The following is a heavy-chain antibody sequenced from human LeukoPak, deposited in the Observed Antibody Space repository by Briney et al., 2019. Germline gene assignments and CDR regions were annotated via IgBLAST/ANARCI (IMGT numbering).Heavy chain of an antibody. Sequence: SETLSLTCTVSGSSISSGGYYWSWIRQPPGKGLEWIGYIYHSGSTYYNPSLKSRVTISVDRSKNQFSLKLSSVTAADTAVYYCARQSGSYGYFDYWGQGTLVTVSS. CDR1: GSSISSGGYY. D-gene: IGHD1-26*01. V-gene: IGHV4-30-2*01. J-gene: IGHJ4*02. CDR2: IYHSGST. CDR3: ARQSGSYGYFDY.